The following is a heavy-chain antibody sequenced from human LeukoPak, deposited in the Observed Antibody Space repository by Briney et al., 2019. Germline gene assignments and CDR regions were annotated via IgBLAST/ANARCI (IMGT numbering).Heavy chain of an antibody. V-gene: IGHV4-4*07. D-gene: IGHD6-13*01. CDR2: IYTSGST. J-gene: IGHJ6*03. CDR3: ARDSSSWYGYYYYYYMDV. CDR1: GDSISSYY. Sequence: SETLSLTCTVSGDSISSYYWSWIRQPAGKGLEWIGRIYTSGSTNYNPSLKSRVTMSVDTSKNQFSLKLSSVTAADTAVYYCARDSSSWYGYYYYYYMDVWGKGTTVTVSS.